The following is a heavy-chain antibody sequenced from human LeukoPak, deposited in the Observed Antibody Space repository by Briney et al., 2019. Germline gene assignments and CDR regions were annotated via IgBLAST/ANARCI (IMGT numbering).Heavy chain of an antibody. J-gene: IGHJ5*02. V-gene: IGHV4-61*02. CDR1: GGSITSGSYY. D-gene: IGHD2-2*01. Sequence: SQTLSLTCTVSGGSITSGSYYWSWIRQPAGKGLEWIGRIHTSGSTNYNPSPKSRVTISVDTSKNQFSLKLSSVTAADTAVYYCAREVYCSSTSCPRGGYNWFDPWGQGTLVTVSS. CDR3: AREVYCSSTSCPRGGYNWFDP. CDR2: IHTSGST.